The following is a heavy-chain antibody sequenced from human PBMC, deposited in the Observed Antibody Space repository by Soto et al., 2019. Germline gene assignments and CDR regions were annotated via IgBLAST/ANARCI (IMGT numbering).Heavy chain of an antibody. CDR3: AKDVYCSGGSCFSDFDY. CDR2: ISGGGAGT. J-gene: IGHJ4*02. Sequence: TVGSLRLSCAASGLNFGNYAMSWVRQAPGKGLEWVSSISGGGAGTYYADSVKGRFTISRDNSKNTLYLQMNSLRVEDTALYYCAKDVYCSGGSCFSDFDYWGQGTLVTVSS. D-gene: IGHD2-15*01. CDR1: GLNFGNYA. V-gene: IGHV3-23*01.